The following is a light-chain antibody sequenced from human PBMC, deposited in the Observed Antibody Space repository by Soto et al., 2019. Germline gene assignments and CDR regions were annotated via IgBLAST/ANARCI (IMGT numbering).Light chain of an antibody. Sequence: QTVLTQPPSVSAAPGQKVTISCSGSSSNIENNYVSWYQHLPGTAPKLLIYDNSKRPSGIPDRFSGSKSGTSATLGITGLQTGDEADYYCGAWDTSLSAVVFGGGTKLTVL. J-gene: IGLJ3*02. CDR3: GAWDTSLSAVV. V-gene: IGLV1-51*01. CDR1: SSNIENNY. CDR2: DNS.